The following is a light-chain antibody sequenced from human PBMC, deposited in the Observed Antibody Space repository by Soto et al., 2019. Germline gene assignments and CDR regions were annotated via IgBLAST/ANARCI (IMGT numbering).Light chain of an antibody. CDR3: QHYNSYSEA. Sequence: EILMTQSPATLSVSPGARSTLSCRAIQSMSSNLAWYQQRPGQAPRLLIHGASTRATGFPARFSGSGSGTEFTLTISSLQPDDFATYYCQHYNSYSEAFGQGTKVDI. CDR2: GAS. V-gene: IGKV3D-15*01. J-gene: IGKJ1*01. CDR1: QSMSSN.